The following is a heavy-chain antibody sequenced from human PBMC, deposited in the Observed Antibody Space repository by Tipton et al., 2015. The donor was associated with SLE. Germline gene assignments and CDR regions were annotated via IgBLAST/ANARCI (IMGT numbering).Heavy chain of an antibody. CDR3: AREVPGGWFGELPNWFDP. J-gene: IGHJ5*02. CDR1: GGSISSYY. Sequence: TLSLTCTVSGGSISSYYWSWIRQPPGKGLEWIGYIYYSGSTNYSPSLKSRVTISVDTSKNQFSLKLSSVTAADTAVYYCAREVPGGWFGELPNWFDPWGQGTLVTVSS. D-gene: IGHD3-10*01. V-gene: IGHV4-59*01. CDR2: IYYSGST.